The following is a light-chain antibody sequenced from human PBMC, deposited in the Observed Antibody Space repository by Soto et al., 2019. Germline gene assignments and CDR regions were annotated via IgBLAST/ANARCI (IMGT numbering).Light chain of an antibody. CDR1: QSVSVNS. J-gene: IGKJ3*01. CDR3: QQYGGSPFT. V-gene: IGKV3-20*01. Sequence: EIVLTQSPGTLSLSPGERATLSCRASQSVSVNSLAWYQQKGGQAPRLLIYAASTRATGVPDRFSGTGSGTYFALTISRLATDDSAVYYCQQYGGSPFTFGPGTKVDIK. CDR2: AAS.